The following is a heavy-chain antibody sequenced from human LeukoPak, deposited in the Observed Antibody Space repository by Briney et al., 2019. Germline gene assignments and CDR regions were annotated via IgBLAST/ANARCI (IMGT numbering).Heavy chain of an antibody. CDR3: AKVKPAGNWSPFDC. Sequence: GGSLRLSCAASGFTFSRFWMTWMRQAPGKGLEWVATIAHDASEIYYVDSMKGRFTISRDNARDSMFLQLNSLRVDDTAVYYCAKVKPAGNWSPFDCWGQGTLVTVSS. V-gene: IGHV3-7*01. D-gene: IGHD1-1*01. J-gene: IGHJ4*02. CDR1: GFTFSRFW. CDR2: IAHDASEI.